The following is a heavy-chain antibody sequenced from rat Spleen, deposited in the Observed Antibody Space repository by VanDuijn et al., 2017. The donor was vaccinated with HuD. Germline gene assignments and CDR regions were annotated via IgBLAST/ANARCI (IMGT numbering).Heavy chain of an antibody. V-gene: IGHV5-7*01. CDR1: GFTFSNYD. CDR2: IRHDGSST. J-gene: IGHJ3*01. CDR3: TRLYYSNWFAY. Sequence: EVQLVESGGGLVQPGRSMKLSCAASGFTFSNYDMAWVRQAPKKGLEWVATIRHDGSSTDYGDSVKGRFTISRDSAKSTLYLQMDSLRSEDTATYYCTRLYYSNWFAYWGQGTLVTVSS. D-gene: IGHD1-1*01.